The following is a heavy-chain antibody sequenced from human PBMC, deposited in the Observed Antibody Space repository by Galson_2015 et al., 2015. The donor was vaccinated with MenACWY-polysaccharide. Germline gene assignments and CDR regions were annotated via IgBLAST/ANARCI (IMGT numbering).Heavy chain of an antibody. J-gene: IGHJ4*02. CDR1: GFTFSDYY. Sequence: SLRLSCAASGFTFSDYYMSWIRQAPGKGLEWVSYITSSTSYTNYADSVKGRFTISRDNAKNSLYLQMNSLRAEDTAVFYCARISGSYSFDYWGQGTLVTVSS. D-gene: IGHD1-26*01. CDR3: ARISGSYSFDY. V-gene: IGHV3-11*06. CDR2: ITSSTSYT.